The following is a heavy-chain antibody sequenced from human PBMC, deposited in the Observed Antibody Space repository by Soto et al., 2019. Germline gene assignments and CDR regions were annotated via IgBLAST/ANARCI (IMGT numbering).Heavy chain of an antibody. V-gene: IGHV4-34*01. CDR2: ITHSGTT. Sequence: SETLSLTCAVHGASFSVYYWSWVRHSPGKGLEWIGEITHSGTTNYSPSLKSRVTISVDTSKNHSFLSLRSVTAADTGVYYFARVSCSGGSCYLTSRYNYYVMDVWGQGTTVTVSS. D-gene: IGHD2-15*01. CDR3: ARVSCSGGSCYLTSRYNYYVMDV. CDR1: GASFSVYY. J-gene: IGHJ6*02.